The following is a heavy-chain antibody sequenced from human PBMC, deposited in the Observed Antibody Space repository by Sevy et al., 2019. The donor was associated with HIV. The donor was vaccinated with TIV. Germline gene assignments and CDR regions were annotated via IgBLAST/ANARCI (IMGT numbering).Heavy chain of an antibody. CDR2: ISYDGSNK. CDR1: GFTFSTYA. D-gene: IGHD3-22*01. V-gene: IGHV3-30*04. CDR3: ARAPYYDSSGYYDD. Sequence: GGSLRLSCAASGFTFSTYAMHWVRQAPGKGLEWVAVISYDGSNKYYEDSFKGRFTISRDNSKNTLYLQMSSLRPDDTAVYYCARAPYYDSSGYYDDWGQGALVTVSS. J-gene: IGHJ4*02.